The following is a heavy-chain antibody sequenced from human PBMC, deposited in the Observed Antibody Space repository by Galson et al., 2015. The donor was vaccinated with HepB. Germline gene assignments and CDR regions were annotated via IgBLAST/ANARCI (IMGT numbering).Heavy chain of an antibody. CDR2: IIPILGIA. CDR1: GGTFSSYA. D-gene: IGHD2-21*02. J-gene: IGHJ6*02. V-gene: IGHV1-69*04. CDR3: ARVTVVTAIPHYYYYGMDV. Sequence: SVKVSCKASGGTFSSYAISWVRQAPGQGLEWMGRIIPILGIANYAQKFQGRVTITADKSTSTAYMELSSLRSEDTAVYYCARVTVVTAIPHYYYYGMDVWGQGTTVTVSS.